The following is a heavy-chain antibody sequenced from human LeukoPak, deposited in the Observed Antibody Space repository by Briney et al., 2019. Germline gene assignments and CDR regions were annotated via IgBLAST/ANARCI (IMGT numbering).Heavy chain of an antibody. D-gene: IGHD3-22*01. CDR2: ISAYNGNT. CDR1: GYTYHSYG. J-gene: IGHJ4*02. Sequence: ASVKVSCKTSGYTYHSYGINWVRQATGQGLEWMGWISAYNGNTKYTQKFQGRVTMTTDTSTSTAYMELRSLRSDDTAVYYCARGASSYYDSSDYFDYWGQGTLVTVSS. CDR3: ARGASSYYDSSDYFDY. V-gene: IGHV1-18*01.